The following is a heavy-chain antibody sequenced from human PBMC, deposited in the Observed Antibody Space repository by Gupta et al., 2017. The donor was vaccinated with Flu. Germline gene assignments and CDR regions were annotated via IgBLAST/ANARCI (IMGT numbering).Heavy chain of an antibody. CDR1: EYTFTRYA. J-gene: IGHJ4*02. CDR2: INAANGDT. Sequence: QAHLVQSGAEVKKPGASVKVSCKASEYTFTRYAVHWVSQAPGQRLEWMGRINAANGDTKYSQKFQGRGTITRDTSASTAYMELSSLRSEDTAVYYCARGAAYCGNGVCSWGYYFQYWGLGTLVTVSS. V-gene: IGHV1-3*01. D-gene: IGHD2-8*01. CDR3: ARGAAYCGNGVCSWGYYFQY.